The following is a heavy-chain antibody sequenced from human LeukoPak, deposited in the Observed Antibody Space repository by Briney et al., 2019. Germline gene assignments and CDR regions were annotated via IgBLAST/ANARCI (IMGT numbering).Heavy chain of an antibody. Sequence: GGSLRLSCAASGFAFTGYAMSWVRQAPGKGLEWVSAISGSGGGTYYGDSVKGRFTISRDNSKNTMYLQMNNLRADDTAVYYCAGGRLVATSKAVAIDYWGQGTLVTVSS. CDR2: ISGSGGGT. D-gene: IGHD5-12*01. CDR3: AGGRLVATSKAVAIDY. CDR1: GFAFTGYA. J-gene: IGHJ4*02. V-gene: IGHV3-23*01.